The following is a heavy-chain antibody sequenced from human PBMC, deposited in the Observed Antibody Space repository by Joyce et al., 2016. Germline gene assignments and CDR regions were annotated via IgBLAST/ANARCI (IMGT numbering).Heavy chain of an antibody. D-gene: IGHD1-26*01. CDR1: GYTFTSYG. CDR2: SSSYNSDT. CDR3: ARGKRGSYLDAFDV. J-gene: IGHJ3*01. V-gene: IGHV1-18*01. Sequence: QVHLVQSGAEVKKPGTSVKVSCKASGYTFTSYGITWLRQAPGQGLEWMGWSSSYNSDTNYSQKIQGRVTMTTDTFTRTAYMELRGLRSDDTAVYYCARGKRGSYLDAFDVWGQGTVVTVS.